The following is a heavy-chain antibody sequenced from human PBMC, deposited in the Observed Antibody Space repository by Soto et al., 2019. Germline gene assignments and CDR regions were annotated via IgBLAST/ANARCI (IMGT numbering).Heavy chain of an antibody. Sequence: ASVKVSCKASGYTFTSYGISWVRQAPGQGLEWMGWISAYNGNTNYAQKPQGRVTMTTDTSTSTAYMELRSLRSDDTAVYYCARDSKGYCSGGSCYGYYWGQGTLVTVSS. V-gene: IGHV1-18*04. J-gene: IGHJ4*02. CDR2: ISAYNGNT. CDR1: GYTFTSYG. D-gene: IGHD2-15*01. CDR3: ARDSKGYCSGGSCYGYY.